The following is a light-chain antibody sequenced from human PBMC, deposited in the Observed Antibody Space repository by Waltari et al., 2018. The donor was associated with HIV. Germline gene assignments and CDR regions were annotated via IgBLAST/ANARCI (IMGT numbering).Light chain of an antibody. CDR2: GAS. J-gene: IGKJ3*01. CDR1: QSVSSN. CDR3: QQYNNWPAT. Sequence: EIVMTQYPATLSVSPGARATLSCRASQSVSSNLAWYQQKPGQAPRLLIYGASTRATGLPARFSGSGSGTEFTLTISSLQSEDFAVYYCQQYNNWPATFGPGTKVDIK. V-gene: IGKV3-15*01.